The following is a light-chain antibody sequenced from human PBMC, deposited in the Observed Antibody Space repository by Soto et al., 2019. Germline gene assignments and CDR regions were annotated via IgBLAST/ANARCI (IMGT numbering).Light chain of an antibody. J-gene: IGKJ1*01. Sequence: EIVLTQSPGTLSLSPGERATLSCRASQSVSSSYLAWYQQKPGQAPRLLIYGASSRATGIPDRFSGSGSGTDFTLTSSRLEPEFFALYYCQQYGSSPTFGQGTKVEIK. CDR3: QQYGSSPT. V-gene: IGKV3-20*01. CDR2: GAS. CDR1: QSVSSSY.